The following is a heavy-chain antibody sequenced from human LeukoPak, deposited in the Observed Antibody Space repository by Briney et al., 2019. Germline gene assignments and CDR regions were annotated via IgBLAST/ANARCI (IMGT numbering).Heavy chain of an antibody. V-gene: IGHV3-23*01. CDR1: GFTFSRYA. CDR2: ISGSGGIT. CDR3: AKNTISGGHYQYYMDV. Sequence: GGSLRLSCAASGFTFSRYAVSWVRQAPGEGLEWVSSISGSGGITYHADSLKGRFTISRDNSKNTLFLQMNSLRAEDTAVYYCAKNTISGGHYQYYMDVWGKGTTVTVSS. D-gene: IGHD3-16*02. J-gene: IGHJ6*03.